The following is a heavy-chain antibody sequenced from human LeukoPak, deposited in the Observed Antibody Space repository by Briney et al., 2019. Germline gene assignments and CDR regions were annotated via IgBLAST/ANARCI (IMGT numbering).Heavy chain of an antibody. D-gene: IGHD5-12*01. CDR2: ITSGSSYI. J-gene: IGHJ4*02. CDR3: ARGPSGYYNT. CDR1: GFTFSSYN. V-gene: IGHV3-21*01. Sequence: GGSLRLSCAASGFTFSSYNMNWVRQAPGKGLEWVSSITSGSSYIYYADSVKGRFTISRDNSKNTLYLQMNSLRAEDTAVYYCARGPSGYYNTGGQGTLVTVSS.